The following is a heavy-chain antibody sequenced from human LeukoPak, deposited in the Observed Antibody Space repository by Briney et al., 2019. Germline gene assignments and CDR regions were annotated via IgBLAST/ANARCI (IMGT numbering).Heavy chain of an antibody. CDR2: TGVYNDNT. CDR3: ARDLFEYTYGLPFEY. D-gene: IGHD5-18*01. Sequence: ASVNVSCKASGYMFASYGISWARQAPGQGLEWMGWTGVYNDNTNLAPKFQGRVTMTTDISTSTAVMELRSLRSDDTAVYYCARDLFEYTYGLPFEYWGQGTLVTVSS. J-gene: IGHJ4*02. CDR1: GYMFASYG. V-gene: IGHV1-18*01.